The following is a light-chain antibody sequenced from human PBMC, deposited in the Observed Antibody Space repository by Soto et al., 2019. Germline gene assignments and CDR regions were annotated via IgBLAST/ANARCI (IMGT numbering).Light chain of an antibody. V-gene: IGLV2-8*01. J-gene: IGLJ2*01. CDR3: SSYGGTNNLV. Sequence: QSALTQPPSASGSPGQSVTISCTGTSSDVGGYKYVSWYQHHPGKAPKVMIYEVTKRPSGVPDRFSGSQSGNTASLTVSGLQAEDEADYYCSSYGGTNNLVFGGGTKLTVL. CDR1: SSDVGGYKY. CDR2: EVT.